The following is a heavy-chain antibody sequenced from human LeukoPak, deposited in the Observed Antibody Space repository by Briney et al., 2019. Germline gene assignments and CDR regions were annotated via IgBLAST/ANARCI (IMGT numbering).Heavy chain of an antibody. CDR1: EFTFRNYW. V-gene: IGHV3-7*05. CDR2: IKQDGTQK. D-gene: IGHD2-21*02. CDR3: ARDCGSDCSQAFDI. Sequence: GGSLRLSCAASEFTFRNYWMSWVRQAPGKGLEWVADIKQDGTQKYYVDSVEGRFTISRDNAKNSLYLQMNSLRVEDTAVYYCARDCGSDCSQAFDIWGQGTMVTVSS. J-gene: IGHJ3*02.